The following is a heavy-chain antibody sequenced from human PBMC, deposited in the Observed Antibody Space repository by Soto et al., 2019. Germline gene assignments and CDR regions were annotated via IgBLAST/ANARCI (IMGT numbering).Heavy chain of an antibody. V-gene: IGHV1-69*01. CDR2: IIPIFGTA. D-gene: IGHD2-15*01. Sequence: HVQLVQSVAEVKKPGSSEKVSCKASGGTFSSYAISWVRQAPGQRLEWMGGIIPIFGTANYAQKFQGKGTRTADESASTAYMELSSLRSEDTAGYYCARDIVSPHYYYYGMDVWGHGATVTVSS. CDR1: GGTFSSYA. J-gene: IGHJ6*02. CDR3: ARDIVSPHYYYYGMDV.